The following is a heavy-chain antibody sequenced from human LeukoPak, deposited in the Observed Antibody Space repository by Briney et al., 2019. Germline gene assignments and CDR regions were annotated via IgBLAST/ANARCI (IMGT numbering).Heavy chain of an antibody. Sequence: ASVKVSCKASGYAFTGYYMHWVRQAPGQGLEWMGWINPNSGGTNYAQKFQGRVTMTRDTSISTAYMELSRLRSDDTAVYYCACWEYYYDSSGSWGQGTLVTVSS. CDR2: INPNSGGT. CDR1: GYAFTGYY. D-gene: IGHD3-22*01. J-gene: IGHJ5*02. CDR3: ACWEYYYDSSGS. V-gene: IGHV1-2*02.